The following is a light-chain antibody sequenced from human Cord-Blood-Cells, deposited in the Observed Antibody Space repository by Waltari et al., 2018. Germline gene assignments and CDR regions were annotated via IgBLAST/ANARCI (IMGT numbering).Light chain of an antibody. CDR3: QQYDNLPLT. Sequence: DIQMTQSPSSRPASVGDRVPITCQASQDISNYLNWYQQKPGKAPKLLIYDASNLETGVPSRFSGSGSGTDFTFTISSLQPEDIATYYCQQYDNLPLTFGGGTKVEIK. CDR2: DAS. V-gene: IGKV1-33*01. J-gene: IGKJ4*01. CDR1: QDISNY.